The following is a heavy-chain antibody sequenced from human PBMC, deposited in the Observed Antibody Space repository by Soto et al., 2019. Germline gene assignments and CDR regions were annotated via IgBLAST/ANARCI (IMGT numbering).Heavy chain of an antibody. J-gene: IGHJ4*02. CDR2: FYWNDDK. V-gene: IGHV2-5*01. CDR3: AHSVTIFGVVIIEYYFDY. Sequence: QITLKESGPTLVNPTQTLTLTCTFSGFSLSTSGVGVGWIRQPPGKALEWLALFYWNDDKRYSPSLKSRLTITKDTSKNQLVLTMTNMDPVDTATYYCAHSVTIFGVVIIEYYFDYWGQGTLVTVSS. D-gene: IGHD3-3*01. CDR1: GFSLSTSGVG.